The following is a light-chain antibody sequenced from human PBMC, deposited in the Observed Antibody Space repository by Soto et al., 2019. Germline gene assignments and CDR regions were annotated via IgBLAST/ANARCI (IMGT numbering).Light chain of an antibody. CDR3: QQYNSNPLT. V-gene: IGKV1-5*03. J-gene: IGKJ4*01. Sequence: DIQMTQSPSTLSASVGDRVTITCRASQSFSYWLAWYQQKPGKAPKLLIYKTSTLESGVPSRFSGSGSGTEFTLTISRLQPDDFATYYCQQYNSNPLTFGGGTKVKIK. CDR1: QSFSYW. CDR2: KTS.